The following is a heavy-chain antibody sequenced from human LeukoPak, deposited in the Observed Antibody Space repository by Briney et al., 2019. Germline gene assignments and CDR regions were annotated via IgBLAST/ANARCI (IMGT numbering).Heavy chain of an antibody. CDR2: FSGSGSNT. CDR1: GFTFSSYA. CDR3: AKERGAAAGGYYYYGMDV. V-gene: IGHV3-23*01. Sequence: GGSLRLSCAGSGFTFSSYAMSWVRQAPGKGLEWVSGFSGSGSNTYYADSVKGRFTISRDNSKNTLYLQMNSLRAEDRAVYYCAKERGAAAGGYYYYGMDVWGKGTTVTVSS. D-gene: IGHD6-13*01. J-gene: IGHJ6*04.